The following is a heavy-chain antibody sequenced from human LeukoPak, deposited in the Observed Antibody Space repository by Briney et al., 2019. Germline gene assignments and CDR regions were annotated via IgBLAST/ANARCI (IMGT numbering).Heavy chain of an antibody. V-gene: IGHV1-24*01. Sequence: ASVKVSCKVSGYTLTELSMHWVRQAPGKGLEWMGGFDPEDGETIYAQKFQGRVTMTTDTSTSTAYMELRSLRSDDTAVYYCARDYWGIAVAGTYYYYYGMDVWGQGTTVTVSS. CDR2: FDPEDGET. D-gene: IGHD6-19*01. CDR3: ARDYWGIAVAGTYYYYYGMDV. CDR1: GYTLTELS. J-gene: IGHJ6*02.